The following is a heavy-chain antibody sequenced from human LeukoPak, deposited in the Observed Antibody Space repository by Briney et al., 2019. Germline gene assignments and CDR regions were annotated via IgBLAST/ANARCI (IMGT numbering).Heavy chain of an antibody. CDR1: GFTFSSYA. CDR2: ISGSGGST. V-gene: IGHV3-23*01. CDR3: AKSSDSSGYYAPFDY. J-gene: IGHJ4*02. D-gene: IGHD3-22*01. Sequence: PGGSLRLSCAASGFTFSSYAMSWVRQAPGKGLEWVSAISGSGGSTYYADSVKGRFTISRDNSKNTLYLQMNSLRAEDTAVYYCAKSSDSSGYYAPFDYWGQGTLVTVSS.